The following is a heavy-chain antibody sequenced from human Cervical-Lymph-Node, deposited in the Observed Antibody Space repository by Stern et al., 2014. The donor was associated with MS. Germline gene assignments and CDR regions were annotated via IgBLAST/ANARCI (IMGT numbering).Heavy chain of an antibody. D-gene: IGHD2-15*01. CDR2: IRSHSNGGIE. CDR3: TRDGMYCSGETCYSLAFEI. J-gene: IGHJ3*02. CDR1: GFTFADHA. Sequence: VQLVESGGGLVKPGRSLRLSCTASGFTFADHALTWFRQAPGKGLEYIASIRSHSNGGIEEYADSVKGRFSISRDESKSIAYLQMNSLKTGDSARYYCTRDGMYCSGETCYSLAFEIWGQGTLVIVSS. V-gene: IGHV3-49*05.